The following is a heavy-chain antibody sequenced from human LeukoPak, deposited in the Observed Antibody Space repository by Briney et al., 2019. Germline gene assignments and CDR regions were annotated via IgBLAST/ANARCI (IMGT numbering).Heavy chain of an antibody. CDR1: GFTFSSYG. V-gene: IGHV3-30*18. D-gene: IGHD6-13*01. CDR2: ISYDGSNN. J-gene: IGHJ5*02. Sequence: GGSLRLSCAASGFTFSSYGMHWVRQAPGKGLEWVAVISYDGSNNYYADSVKGRFTISRDNSKNTLYLQMNSLRAEDTAVYYCAKDFIAATWGQGTLVTVSS. CDR3: AKDFIAAT.